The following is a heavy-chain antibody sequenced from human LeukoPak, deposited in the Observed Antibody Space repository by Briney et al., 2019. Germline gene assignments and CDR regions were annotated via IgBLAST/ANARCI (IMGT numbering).Heavy chain of an antibody. Sequence: SETLSLTCTVPGVSISSSSYYWGWIRQPPGKGLEWIGSIYYSESTYYNPSLKSRITISVDTSKNQFSLKLSSVTAADTAVYYCASALLLWFGELPFDYWGQGTLVTVSS. CDR3: ASALLLWFGELPFDY. CDR2: IYYSEST. D-gene: IGHD3-10*01. J-gene: IGHJ4*02. CDR1: GVSISSSSYY. V-gene: IGHV4-39*07.